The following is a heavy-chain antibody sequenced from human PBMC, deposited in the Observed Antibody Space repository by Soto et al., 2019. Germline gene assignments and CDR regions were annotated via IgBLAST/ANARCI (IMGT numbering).Heavy chain of an antibody. Sequence: GGSLRLSCAASGFTFSSYWMSWVRQAPGKGLEWVANIKQDGSEKYYGDSVKGRFTISRDNAKNSLYLQMNSLRAEDTAVYYCARDLNVLLWFGESGSGFDPWGQGTLVTVSS. V-gene: IGHV3-7*01. D-gene: IGHD3-10*01. J-gene: IGHJ5*02. CDR1: GFTFSSYW. CDR2: IKQDGSEK. CDR3: ARDLNVLLWFGESGSGFDP.